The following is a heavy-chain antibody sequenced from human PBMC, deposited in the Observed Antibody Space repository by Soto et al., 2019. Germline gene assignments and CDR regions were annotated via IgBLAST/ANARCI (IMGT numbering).Heavy chain of an antibody. CDR2: INSAGDNT. Sequence: GGSLRLSCVASGFTFSYYWMHWVRQAPGKGLEWVSRINSAGDNTNYADSVKGRFNMSRDNAKNTVYLQMSSLRAEDTAVYYCAHYSSGRAFDIWGQGTMVTVSS. D-gene: IGHD6-19*01. V-gene: IGHV3-74*01. J-gene: IGHJ3*02. CDR1: GFTFSYYW. CDR3: AHYSSGRAFDI.